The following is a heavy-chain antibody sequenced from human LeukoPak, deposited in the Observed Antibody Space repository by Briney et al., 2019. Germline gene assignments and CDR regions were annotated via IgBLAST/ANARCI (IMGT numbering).Heavy chain of an antibody. J-gene: IGHJ3*02. V-gene: IGHV3-23*01. Sequence: GGSLRLSCAVSGFTFSNYAMSWVRQAPGKGLVWVSSLSRSGATFYADSVKGRLTISRDVSTNTLYLQMDSLRAEDTALYYCEMILVGDTNGPLDIWGQGTMVTVPS. D-gene: IGHD2-8*01. CDR3: EMILVGDTNGPLDI. CDR2: LSRSGAT. CDR1: GFTFSNYA.